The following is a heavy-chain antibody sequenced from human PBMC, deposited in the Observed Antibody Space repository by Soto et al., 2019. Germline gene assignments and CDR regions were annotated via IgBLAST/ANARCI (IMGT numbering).Heavy chain of an antibody. Sequence: GGSLRLSCAASGFSFTNFAMSWVRPAPGKGLEWVAGIGASGDITWYADSVKGRLSISRDNSKNTLYLQLNSLRFEDTAVYYCAKDDFTDRGDDYFDDWGPGTLVTVSS. CDR3: AKDDFTDRGDDYFDD. V-gene: IGHV3-23*01. D-gene: IGHD2-21*02. CDR2: IGASGDIT. J-gene: IGHJ4*02. CDR1: GFSFTNFA.